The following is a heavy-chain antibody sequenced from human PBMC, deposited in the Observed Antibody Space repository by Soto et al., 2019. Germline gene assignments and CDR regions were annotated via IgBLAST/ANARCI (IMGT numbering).Heavy chain of an antibody. J-gene: IGHJ4*02. CDR1: GYTFTNFG. CDR2: ISAYNGNT. Sequence: ASVKVSCKASGYTFTNFGISWVRQAPGQGLEWMGWISAYNGNTNYAQNFQGRVTMTTDTSTSTAYMELRSLRSDDTAVYYCAKENGYSSSWFEFDYWGQGTLVTVSS. V-gene: IGHV1-18*01. CDR3: AKENGYSSSWFEFDY. D-gene: IGHD6-13*01.